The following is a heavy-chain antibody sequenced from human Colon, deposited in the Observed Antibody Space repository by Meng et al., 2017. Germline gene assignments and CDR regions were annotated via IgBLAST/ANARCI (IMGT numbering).Heavy chain of an antibody. V-gene: IGHV1-46*01. CDR1: GYTFTSYY. CDR2: INPRDGST. D-gene: IGHD4-17*01. Sequence: ASVKVSCKASGYTFTSYYLHWVRQAPGQGLEWMRIINPRDGSTTYAQKFQDRVTMTWDTSTSTLYLDLGSLTSEDTAVYYCAGPSTVTTSSGTMDVWGLGTTVTVSS. J-gene: IGHJ6*02. CDR3: AGPSTVTTSSGTMDV.